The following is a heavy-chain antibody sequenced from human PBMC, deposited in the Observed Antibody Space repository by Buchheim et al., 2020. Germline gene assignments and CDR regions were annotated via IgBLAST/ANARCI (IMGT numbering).Heavy chain of an antibody. Sequence: QVQLVQSGAEVKKPGSSVKVSCKASGGTFSSYAISWVRQAPGQGLEWMGIIDPSGTAPTYARKFQGRISMTRDTSTSTLYMDVRSLRSEDTAVYYCARGGEEGSSGWYTSHWGQGTL. D-gene: IGHD6-19*01. CDR2: IDPSGTAP. CDR1: GGTFSSYA. V-gene: IGHV1-46*01. CDR3: ARGGEEGSSGWYTSH. J-gene: IGHJ1*01.